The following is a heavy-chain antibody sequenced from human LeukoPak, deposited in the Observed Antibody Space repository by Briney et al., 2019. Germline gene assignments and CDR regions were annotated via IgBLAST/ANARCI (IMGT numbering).Heavy chain of an antibody. CDR2: INSDGSST. CDR3: ATYYYDSSGYFRASYFDY. Sequence: GGSLRLSCAASGFTFSSYWMHWVRQAPGKGLVWVSRINSDGSSTSYADSVKGRFTISRDNAKNTLYLQMNSLRAEDTAVYYCATYYYDSSGYFRASYFDYWGQGTLVTVSS. CDR1: GFTFSSYW. J-gene: IGHJ4*02. D-gene: IGHD3-22*01. V-gene: IGHV3-74*01.